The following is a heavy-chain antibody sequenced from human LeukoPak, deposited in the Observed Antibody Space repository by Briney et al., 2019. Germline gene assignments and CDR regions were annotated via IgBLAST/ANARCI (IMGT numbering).Heavy chain of an antibody. V-gene: IGHV4-4*09. CDR3: ATSHDVKTAPYDL. CDR2: IFTSGWT. D-gene: IGHD2-21*01. Sequence: SETLSPTCTVSGGSISSYYWSWVRQSPGKGLEWIGYIFTSGWTDYNPSLKSRVTMSVDTSKNQLSMELRFLTAADTAAYYCATSHDVKTAPYDLWGQGTLVTVSS. J-gene: IGHJ5*02. CDR1: GGSISSYY.